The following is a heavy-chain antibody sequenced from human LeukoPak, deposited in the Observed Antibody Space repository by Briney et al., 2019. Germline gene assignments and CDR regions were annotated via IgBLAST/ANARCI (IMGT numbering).Heavy chain of an antibody. CDR2: IYYSGST. J-gene: IGHJ4*02. CDR1: GGSISSYY. V-gene: IGHV4-59*01. Sequence: SETLSLTCTVSGGSISSYYRSWIRQPPGKGLEWIGYIYYSGSTNYNPSLKSRVTISVDTSKNQFSLKLSSVTAADTAVYYCARGSPVEMATNDYWGQGTLVTVSS. D-gene: IGHD5-24*01. CDR3: ARGSPVEMATNDY.